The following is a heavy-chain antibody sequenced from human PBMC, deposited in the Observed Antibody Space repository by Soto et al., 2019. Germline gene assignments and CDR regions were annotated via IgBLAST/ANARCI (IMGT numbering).Heavy chain of an antibody. CDR2: FDPEDGET. J-gene: IGHJ4*02. Sequence: ASVKVSCKVSGYTLTEVSMHWVRQAPGKGLEWMGGFDPEDGETIYAQKFQGRVTMTEDTSTDTAYMELSSLRSADTAVYYCATAWLSSGFSDYWGQGTLVTVCS. V-gene: IGHV1-24*01. D-gene: IGHD3-22*01. CDR3: ATAWLSSGFSDY. CDR1: GYTLTEVS.